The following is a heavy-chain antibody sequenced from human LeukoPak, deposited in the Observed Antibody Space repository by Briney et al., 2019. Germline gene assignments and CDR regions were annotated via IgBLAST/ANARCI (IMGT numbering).Heavy chain of an antibody. V-gene: IGHV1-46*03. CDR2: INPSGGST. CDR3: ARLPFRYAFDY. CDR1: GYTFTSYY. D-gene: IGHD3-9*01. Sequence: GSVKVSCKASGYTFTSYYMHWVRQAPGQGLEWMGIINPSGGSTSYAQKFQGRVTMTRDTSTSTVYMELSRLRSEDTAVYYCARLPFRYAFDYWGQGTLVTVSS. J-gene: IGHJ4*02.